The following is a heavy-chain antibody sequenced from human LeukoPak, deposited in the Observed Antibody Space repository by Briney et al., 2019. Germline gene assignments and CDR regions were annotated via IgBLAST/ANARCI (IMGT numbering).Heavy chain of an antibody. D-gene: IGHD2-21*01. J-gene: IGHJ4*02. Sequence: SETLSLTCAVYGGSFSGYYWSWIRQPPGKGLEWIGEINHSGSTNYNPSLKSRVTMSVDTSKNQFSLKLSSVTAADTAVYYCARGSASLDYWGQGTLVTVSS. CDR3: ARGSASLDY. V-gene: IGHV4-34*01. CDR2: INHSGST. CDR1: GGSFSGYY.